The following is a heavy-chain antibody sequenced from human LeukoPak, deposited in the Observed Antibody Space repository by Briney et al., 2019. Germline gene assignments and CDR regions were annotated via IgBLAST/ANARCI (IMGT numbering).Heavy chain of an antibody. J-gene: IGHJ4*02. CDR3: ARDTGIAVAGTGDFDY. V-gene: IGHV1-18*01. CDR2: ISGYNGKT. CDR1: GYTFTNYG. D-gene: IGHD6-13*01. Sequence: ASVKDSCKASGYTFTNYGISWVRQAPGQGLEWMGWISGYNGKTNYAQKLQGRVTMTTDTSTSTAYMELRSLRSDDTAVYYCARDTGIAVAGTGDFDYWGQGTLVTVSS.